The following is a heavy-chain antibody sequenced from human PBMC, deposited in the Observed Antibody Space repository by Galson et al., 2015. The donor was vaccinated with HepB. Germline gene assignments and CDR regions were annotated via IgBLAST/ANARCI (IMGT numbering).Heavy chain of an antibody. CDR3: ARGTGRQFLLDYHYFGMDV. Sequence: SLRLSCAASGFTFSSYGMHWVRQTPGKGLEWVAVIWYDGSNKYYADSVKGRFTISRDNSKNTLYLQMNSLRAEDTAVYYCARGTGRQFLLDYHYFGMDVWGQGTTVTVSS. CDR2: IWYDGSNK. D-gene: IGHD1-14*01. CDR1: GFTFSSYG. V-gene: IGHV3-33*08. J-gene: IGHJ6*01.